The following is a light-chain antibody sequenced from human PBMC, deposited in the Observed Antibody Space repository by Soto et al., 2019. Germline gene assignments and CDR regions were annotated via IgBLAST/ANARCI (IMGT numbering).Light chain of an antibody. V-gene: IGKV3-11*01. J-gene: IGKJ5*01. CDR3: QQRSNWPSIT. CDR1: QSVSSY. Sequence: VMTQAPATLSVSPGERATLSCRASQSVSSYLAWYQQKPGQAPRLLIYDASNRATGIPARFSGSGSGTDFTLTISSLEPEDFAVYYCQQRSNWPSITFGQGTRLEIK. CDR2: DAS.